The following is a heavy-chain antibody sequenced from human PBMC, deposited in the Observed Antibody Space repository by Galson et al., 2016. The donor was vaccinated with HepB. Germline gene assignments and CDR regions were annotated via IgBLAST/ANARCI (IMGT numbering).Heavy chain of an antibody. D-gene: IGHD1-26*01. J-gene: IGHJ4*02. Sequence: SLRLSCAASGFGFDDFAMHWVRQAPGKGLEWVSGISWSGNSIAYADPVTGRFTISRDNAKNYLFPQMRNLRPEDADFYYCVKDNWEREAGIGGYFDLWGQGTLVTVSS. V-gene: IGHV3-9*01. CDR3: VKDNWEREAGIGGYFDL. CDR1: GFGFDDFA. CDR2: ISWSGNSI.